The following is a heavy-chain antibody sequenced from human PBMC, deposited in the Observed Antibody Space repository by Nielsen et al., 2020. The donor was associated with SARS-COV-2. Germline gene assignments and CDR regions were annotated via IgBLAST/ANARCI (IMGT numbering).Heavy chain of an antibody. J-gene: IGHJ6*02. CDR2: IYFSGRT. CDR1: GGSISSGGYY. CDR3: ARESSGYDHYSTAIAL. D-gene: IGHD5-12*01. Sequence: SETLSLTCTVSGGSISSGGYYWSWIRHHPGKGLEWIGYIYFSGRTCYNPSLKSRVTISVDTSKNQFSLSLRSVTAADTAVYYCARESSGYDHYSTAIALWGQGTTVTVSS. V-gene: IGHV4-31*03.